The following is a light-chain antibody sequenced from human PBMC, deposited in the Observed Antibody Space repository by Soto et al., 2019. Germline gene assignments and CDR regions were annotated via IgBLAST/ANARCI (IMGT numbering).Light chain of an antibody. CDR1: QSVSSY. J-gene: IGKJ1*01. Sequence: EIVLTQSPATLSLSPGERATLSCRASQSVSSYLAWYQQKPGQAPRLLIYDASNRATGIPARFSGSGSGTDFTLTISRLEPEDFAVYYCQQYSSSPPTFGQGTKVDIK. CDR2: DAS. CDR3: QQYSSSPPT. V-gene: IGKV3-11*01.